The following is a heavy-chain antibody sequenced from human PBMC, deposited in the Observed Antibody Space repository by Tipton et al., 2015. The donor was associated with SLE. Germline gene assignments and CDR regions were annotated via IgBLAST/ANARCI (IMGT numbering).Heavy chain of an antibody. V-gene: IGHV4-59*01. CDR3: ARGTKRGNHYCYYYMDV. CDR1: GGSISSYY. Sequence: TLSLTCTVSGGSISSYYWSWIRQPPGKGLEWIGYIYYSGSTNYNPSLKSRVTISVDTSKNQFSLKLSSVTAADTAVYYCARGTKRGNHYCYYYMDVWGKGTSVTVSS. J-gene: IGHJ6*03. CDR2: IYYSGST. D-gene: IGHD7-27*01.